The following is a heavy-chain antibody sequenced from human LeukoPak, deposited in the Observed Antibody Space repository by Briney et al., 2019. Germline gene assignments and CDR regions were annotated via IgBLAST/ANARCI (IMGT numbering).Heavy chain of an antibody. J-gene: IGHJ3*02. CDR1: GYTFTSYA. D-gene: IGHD3-22*01. Sequence: ASVKVTCKASGYTFTSYAMNWVRQAPGQGLEWMGWINTNTGNPTYAQGFTGRFVFSLDTSVSTAYLQISSLKAEDTAVYYCAIYYYDSSGYYYVGPSSNAFDIWGQGTMVTVSS. CDR3: AIYYYDSSGYYYVGPSSNAFDI. V-gene: IGHV7-4-1*02. CDR2: INTNTGNP.